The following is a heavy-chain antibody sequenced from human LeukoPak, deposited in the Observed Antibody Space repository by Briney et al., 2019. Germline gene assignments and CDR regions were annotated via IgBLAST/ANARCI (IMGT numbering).Heavy chain of an antibody. CDR1: GFTFTSYD. D-gene: IGHD3-10*01. Sequence: SVKVSCKASGFTFTSYDINWVRQATGQGLEWMGWMNPNNGNTGYAQKFQGRVTMTRDTSISTAYMELRSLRSEDTAVYYCVRDGEGVAISVNYWFDPWGQGTLVTVSS. V-gene: IGHV1-8*01. J-gene: IGHJ5*02. CDR2: MNPNNGNT. CDR3: VRDGEGVAISVNYWFDP.